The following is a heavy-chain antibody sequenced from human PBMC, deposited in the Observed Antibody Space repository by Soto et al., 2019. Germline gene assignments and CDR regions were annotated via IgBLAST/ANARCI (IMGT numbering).Heavy chain of an antibody. CDR2: ISYDGSNK. CDR1: GFTFSSYA. CDR3: ARGPYGSGSYSLDY. D-gene: IGHD3-10*01. V-gene: IGHV3-30*14. Sequence: GGSLRLSCAASGFTFSSYAMHWVRQAPGKGLEWVAVISYDGSNKYYADSVKGRFTISRDNSKNTLYLQMTSLRAEDTAVYYCARGPYGSGSYSLDYWGQGTLVTVSS. J-gene: IGHJ4*02.